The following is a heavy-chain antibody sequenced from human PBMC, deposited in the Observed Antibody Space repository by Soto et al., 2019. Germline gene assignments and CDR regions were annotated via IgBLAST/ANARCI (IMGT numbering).Heavy chain of an antibody. V-gene: IGHV3-66*01. CDR2: IYSGGST. CDR3: ARGISLSRDAFDI. Sequence: GGSLRLSCAASGFTVSSNYMSWVRQAPGKGLEWVSVIYSGGSTYYADSVKGRFTISRDNSKNTLYLQMNSLRAEDTAVYYCARGISLSRDAFDIWGQGTMVTDSS. CDR1: GFTVSSNY. D-gene: IGHD3-3*02. J-gene: IGHJ3*02.